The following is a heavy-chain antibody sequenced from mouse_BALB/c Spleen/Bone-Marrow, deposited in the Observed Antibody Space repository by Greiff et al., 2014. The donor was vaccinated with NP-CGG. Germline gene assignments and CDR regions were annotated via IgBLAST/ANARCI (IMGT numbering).Heavy chain of an antibody. CDR3: ARSGSSGYHYYAMDY. Sequence: DVQLVESGPSLVKPSQTLSLTCSVTGDSTTSGYWNWIRKFPGNKLEYMGFISYSSSTYYNPSLKSRISITRDTSKNLYYLQLNAVTTEDSATYYGARSGSSGYHYYAMDYWGQGTSVTVSS. D-gene: IGHD3-1*01. V-gene: IGHV3-8*02. CDR1: GDSTTSGY. CDR2: ISYSSST. J-gene: IGHJ4*01.